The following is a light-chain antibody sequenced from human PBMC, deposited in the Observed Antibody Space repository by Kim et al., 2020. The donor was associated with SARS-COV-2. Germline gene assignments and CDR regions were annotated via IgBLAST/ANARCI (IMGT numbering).Light chain of an antibody. CDR3: QQYDSLPIT. Sequence: DIQMTQSPSSLSASVGDRVTITCQASQDINNYLNWYQQKPGKAPKLLIYDASYLETGVPSRFSGSGSGTHFTFTISSLQPEDIATYYCQQYDSLPITFGQGTRLGLN. CDR1: QDINNY. J-gene: IGKJ5*01. V-gene: IGKV1-33*01. CDR2: DAS.